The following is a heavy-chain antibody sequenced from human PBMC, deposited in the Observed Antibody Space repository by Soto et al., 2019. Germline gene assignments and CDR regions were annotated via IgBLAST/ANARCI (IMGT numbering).Heavy chain of an antibody. D-gene: IGHD5-12*01. Sequence: QITLKESGPPLVKPTQTLTLTCTFSGFSPSTRGVGVAWIRQPPGKALEWLALIFWDDDKWYSPSLRSRLTITEDTSKTQVVLTMTNIDPVDTATYYCAHSPRGYAYYFDSWGQGTLVTVSS. V-gene: IGHV2-5*02. CDR2: IFWDDDK. CDR3: AHSPRGYAYYFDS. J-gene: IGHJ4*02. CDR1: GFSPSTRGVG.